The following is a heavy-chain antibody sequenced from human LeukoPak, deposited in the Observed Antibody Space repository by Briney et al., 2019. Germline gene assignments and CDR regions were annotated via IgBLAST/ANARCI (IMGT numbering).Heavy chain of an antibody. J-gene: IGHJ4*02. Sequence: GESLKISCKGSGYSFTSFWIGWVRQMPGKGLEWVGIIYPGYSDSRYSPSFQGQVTISADKSISTAYLQWSSLKASDTAIYYCARRMYYYGSGSYFPFDYWGQGTLVTVSS. V-gene: IGHV5-51*01. CDR2: IYPGYSDS. D-gene: IGHD3-10*01. CDR3: ARRMYYYGSGSYFPFDY. CDR1: GYSFTSFW.